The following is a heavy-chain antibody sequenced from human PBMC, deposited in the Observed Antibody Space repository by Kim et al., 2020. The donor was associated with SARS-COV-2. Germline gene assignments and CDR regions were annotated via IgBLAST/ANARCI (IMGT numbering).Heavy chain of an antibody. Sequence: GGSLRLSCAASGFTFNSYSMNWVRQAPGKGLEWVSSISSSSSSIYYADSVKGRFTISRDNSKNTLYLQMNSLRAEDTAVYYCAKRGRGSYARRYSFSDV. CDR2: ISSSSSSI. V-gene: IGHV3-21*01. D-gene: IGHD3-16*01. CDR3: AKRGRGSYARRYSFSDV. CDR1: GFTFNSYS. J-gene: IGHJ6*01.